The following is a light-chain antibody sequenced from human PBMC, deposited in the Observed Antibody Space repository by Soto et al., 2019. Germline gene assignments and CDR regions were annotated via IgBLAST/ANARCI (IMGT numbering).Light chain of an antibody. CDR2: AAS. Sequence: DFQLTQSPSFLSASVGDRVTITCRSSQGISNYLAWYQEIPGKVPKLLIYAASTLQSGVPSRFSGSGSGTEFTLTISSLQPEDFATYYCQQINTYPITFGQGTRLEIK. CDR1: QGISNY. J-gene: IGKJ5*01. CDR3: QQINTYPIT. V-gene: IGKV1-9*01.